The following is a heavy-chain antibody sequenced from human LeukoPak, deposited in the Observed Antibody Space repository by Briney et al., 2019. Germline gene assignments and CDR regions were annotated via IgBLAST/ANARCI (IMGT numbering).Heavy chain of an antibody. CDR1: GFTFSSFE. CDR2: ISSSGSTI. J-gene: IGHJ6*02. Sequence: QPGGSLRLSCAASGFTFSSFEMNWVRQASGKGLEWVSYISSSGSTIHSADSVKGRFTISRDNAKNSLYLQMNSLRAEDTAVYHCARVGYSYGYYYNGMDVWGQGTTVTVSS. CDR3: ARVGYSYGYYYNGMDV. D-gene: IGHD5-18*01. V-gene: IGHV3-48*03.